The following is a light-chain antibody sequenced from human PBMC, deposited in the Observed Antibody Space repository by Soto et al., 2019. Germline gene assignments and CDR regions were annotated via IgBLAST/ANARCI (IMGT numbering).Light chain of an antibody. CDR1: SSDVGGYNY. Sequence: SALTQPASVSGSPGQSITISCTGTSSDVGGYNYVSWYQQHPGKAPKLMIYEVSNRPSGVSNRFSGSKSGNTASLTIAGLQAEDEAEYYCSSYTSSSTVVFGGGTKLTVL. CDR2: EVS. J-gene: IGLJ2*01. CDR3: SSYTSSSTVV. V-gene: IGLV2-14*01.